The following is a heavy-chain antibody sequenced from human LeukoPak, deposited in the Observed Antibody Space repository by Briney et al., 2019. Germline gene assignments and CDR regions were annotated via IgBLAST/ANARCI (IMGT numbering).Heavy chain of an antibody. D-gene: IGHD3-10*01. Sequence: SETLSLTCTVSGGSVSSGSYYWSWIRQPPGKGLEWIGYIYYSGSTNYNPTLKSRVTISVDTSKNQFSLKRSSVTAADTAVYYCARDREVRGVIGFYGMDVWGKGTTVTVSS. V-gene: IGHV4-61*01. CDR1: GGSVSSGSYY. CDR3: ARDREVRGVIGFYGMDV. CDR2: IYYSGST. J-gene: IGHJ6*04.